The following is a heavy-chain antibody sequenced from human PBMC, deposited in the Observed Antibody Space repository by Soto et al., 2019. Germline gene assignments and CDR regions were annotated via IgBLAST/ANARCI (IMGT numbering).Heavy chain of an antibody. J-gene: IGHJ4*02. Sequence: SATLSLTCAVYGGSFSGYYWSWIRQPPGEGLEWIGEINHSGSTNYKPSLKSRVTISVDTSKNQFSLKLTSVTAADTAVYYCARDWGSSGWPNWGQGVLVTVSS. CDR3: ARDWGSSGWPN. CDR2: INHSGST. V-gene: IGHV4-34*01. CDR1: GGSFSGYY. D-gene: IGHD6-19*01.